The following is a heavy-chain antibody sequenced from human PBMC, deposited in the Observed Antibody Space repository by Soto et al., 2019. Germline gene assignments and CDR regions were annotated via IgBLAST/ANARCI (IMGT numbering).Heavy chain of an antibody. Sequence: QVQLQESGPGLVKPSQTLSLTCTVSGGSISSGDYYWSWIRQPPGKGLEWIGYIYYSGSTYYNPSLKSRVTISVDTSKNQFSLKLSSVTAADTAVYYCARAPHGDGYNYRVYYFDYWGQGTLVTVSS. V-gene: IGHV4-30-4*01. CDR2: IYYSGST. J-gene: IGHJ4*02. CDR1: GGSISSGDYY. CDR3: ARAPHGDGYNYRVYYFDY. D-gene: IGHD5-12*01.